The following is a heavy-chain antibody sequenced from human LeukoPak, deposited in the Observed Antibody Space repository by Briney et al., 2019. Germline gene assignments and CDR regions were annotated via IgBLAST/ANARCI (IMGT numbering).Heavy chain of an antibody. V-gene: IGHV3-30*18. CDR2: ISYDGGNK. CDR3: AKGDSSSSLIFYFDY. CDR1: GFTFSSYG. D-gene: IGHD6-6*01. Sequence: PGGSLRLSCAASGFTFSSYGMHWVRQAPGKVLEWVAVISYDGGNKYYADSVKGRFTISRDNSKNTLYLQMISLRAEDTAVYYCAKGDSSSSLIFYFDYWGQGTLVTVSS. J-gene: IGHJ4*02.